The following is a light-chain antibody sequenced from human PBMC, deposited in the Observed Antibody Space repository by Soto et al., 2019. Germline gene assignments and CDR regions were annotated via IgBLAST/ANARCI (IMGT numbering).Light chain of an antibody. J-gene: IGLJ1*01. Sequence: QSVLTQPPSASGTPGQRVTISCSGTSSNIGNNIVNWYQQLPGTAPKLLIYTNNQRPSGVPDRFSGSKSSTSASLAISGLQSEDEADYYCAAWDDSLNVYVFGTGTQLTVL. V-gene: IGLV1-44*01. CDR3: AAWDDSLNVYV. CDR2: TNN. CDR1: SSNIGNNI.